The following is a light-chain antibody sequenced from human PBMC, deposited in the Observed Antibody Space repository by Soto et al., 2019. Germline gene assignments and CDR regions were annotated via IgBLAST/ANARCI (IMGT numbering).Light chain of an antibody. V-gene: IGKV3-20*01. Sequence: EIVLTQSPGTLSLSPGERATLSCRASQSVSSTYLAWYQQKPGQAPRLLIYGASSRATGIPGRFSGSGSGTDFTLTISRLEPEEFAVYYCQHYGSLVLTFGGGTKVEIK. J-gene: IGKJ4*01. CDR1: QSVSSTY. CDR2: GAS. CDR3: QHYGSLVLT.